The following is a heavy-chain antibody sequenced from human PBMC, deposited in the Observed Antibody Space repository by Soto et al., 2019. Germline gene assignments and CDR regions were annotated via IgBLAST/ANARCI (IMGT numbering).Heavy chain of an antibody. CDR1: GGTFSSFINYP. Sequence: SVKVSCKSSGGTFSSFINYPINWVRQAPGQGLEWMGGIVPNVGTVNYAQKFRGKVTVTADKSTGTAYMELSSLRSEDTALYYCARRDTSGFLRYFDNWGQGTQVTVSS. CDR2: IVPNVGTV. CDR3: ARRDTSGFLRYFDN. J-gene: IGHJ4*02. V-gene: IGHV1-69*06. D-gene: IGHD3-3*01.